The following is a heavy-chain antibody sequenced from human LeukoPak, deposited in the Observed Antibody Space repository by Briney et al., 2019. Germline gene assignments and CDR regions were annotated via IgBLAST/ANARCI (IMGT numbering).Heavy chain of an antibody. CDR3: ARLSDGYNDF. Sequence: GESLKISCEGSGYNFPLYWIGWVRQMPGKGLEWMGFIFPGDSDTRYSPSFQGQVTISADKSITTAYLQWSSLKASDTAMYYCARLSDGYNDFWGQGTLVTVSS. V-gene: IGHV5-51*01. D-gene: IGHD5-24*01. CDR1: GYNFPLYW. J-gene: IGHJ4*02. CDR2: IFPGDSDT.